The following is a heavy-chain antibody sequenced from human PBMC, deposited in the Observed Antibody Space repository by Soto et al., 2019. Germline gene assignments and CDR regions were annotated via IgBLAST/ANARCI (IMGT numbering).Heavy chain of an antibody. Sequence: LSLTCAVYGGSFNHDYWSWIRQPPGKGLEWIGEINHSGSTNYNPSLKSRVTISVDTSKNQFSLKLTSVTAADTAVYYCARVGLRYCSSTSCSPGWGQGTPVTVSS. CDR3: ARVGLRYCSSTSCSPG. J-gene: IGHJ4*02. CDR1: GGSFNHDY. D-gene: IGHD2-2*01. V-gene: IGHV4-34*01. CDR2: INHSGST.